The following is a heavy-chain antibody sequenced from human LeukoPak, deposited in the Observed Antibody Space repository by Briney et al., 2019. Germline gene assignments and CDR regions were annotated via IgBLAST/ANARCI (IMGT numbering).Heavy chain of an antibody. D-gene: IGHD2-2*01. CDR3: ARADIVVVPAAIGLDWFDP. V-gene: IGHV3-23*01. CDR2: ISGSGGST. Sequence: GGSLRLSCAASGFTFSSYAMSWVRQAPGKGLEWVSAISGSGGSTYYADSVKGRFTISRDNSKNTLYLQMNSLRAEDTAVYYCARADIVVVPAAIGLDWFDPWGQGTLVTVSS. J-gene: IGHJ5*02. CDR1: GFTFSSYA.